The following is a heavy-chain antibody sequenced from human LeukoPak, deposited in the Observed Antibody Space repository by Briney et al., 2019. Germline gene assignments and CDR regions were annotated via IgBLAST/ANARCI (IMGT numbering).Heavy chain of an antibody. CDR2: TYYRSKWYN. CDR1: GDSVSSNSAA. V-gene: IGHV6-1*01. CDR3: ARVEAYCSSTSCYEMPHDAFDI. Sequence: SQTLSLTCAISGDSVSSNSAAWNWIRQSPSRGLEWLGRTYYRSKWYNDYAVSVKSRITINPDTSKNQFSLQLNSVTPEDTAVYYCARVEAYCSSTSCYEMPHDAFDIWGQGTMVTVSS. J-gene: IGHJ3*02. D-gene: IGHD2-2*01.